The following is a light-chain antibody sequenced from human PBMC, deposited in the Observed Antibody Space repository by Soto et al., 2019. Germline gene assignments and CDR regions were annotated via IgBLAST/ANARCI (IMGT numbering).Light chain of an antibody. CDR2: SNN. J-gene: IGLJ3*02. V-gene: IGLV1-47*02. CDR3: AAWDGSLSGWV. Sequence: QSVLTQPPSASGTPGQRVTISCSGSSSNIGSNYVYWYQQLPGTAPKLLIYSNNQRPSGFPDRFSGSKSGTSASLAISGLRSEDEADYYCAAWDGSLSGWVFGGGTKLTVL. CDR1: SSNIGSNY.